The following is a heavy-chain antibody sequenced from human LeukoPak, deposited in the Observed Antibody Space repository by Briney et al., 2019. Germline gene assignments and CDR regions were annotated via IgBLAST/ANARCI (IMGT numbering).Heavy chain of an antibody. D-gene: IGHD5-18*01. V-gene: IGHV3-74*01. Sequence: TGGSLRLSCAVSGFSVSNNYMNWVRQAPGKGLVWVSHINSDGSITSYADSVKGRFTISRDNAKNTLYLQMNSLRTEDTAVYYCARDAVDTANAVWGQGTTVTVSS. CDR3: ARDAVDTANAV. CDR2: INSDGSIT. J-gene: IGHJ6*02. CDR1: GFSVSNNY.